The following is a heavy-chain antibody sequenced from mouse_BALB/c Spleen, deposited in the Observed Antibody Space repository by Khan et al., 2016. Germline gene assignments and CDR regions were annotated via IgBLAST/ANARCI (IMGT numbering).Heavy chain of an antibody. CDR3: AKTARVRYFDV. D-gene: IGHD1-2*01. J-gene: IGHJ1*01. V-gene: IGHV2-3*01. Sequence: QVQLKESGPGLVAPSQSLSITCTVSGFSLTSYGVSWVRHPPGKGLEWLGVIWGDGSTNSHSALISRLSISKDHSKSQAFLKLNSLQSDDTATYDSAKTARVRYFDVWGAGTTVTVAS. CDR1: GFSLTSYG. CDR2: IWGDGST.